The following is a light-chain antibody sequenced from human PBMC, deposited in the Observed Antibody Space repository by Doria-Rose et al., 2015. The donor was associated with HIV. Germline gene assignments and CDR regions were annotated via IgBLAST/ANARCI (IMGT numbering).Light chain of an antibody. CDR2: DGS. J-gene: IGKJ1*01. CDR3: HQYGTSWT. CDR1: QSFSSTY. V-gene: IGKV3-20*01. Sequence: LTQSPGTLSLSPGERATLSCRASQSFSSTYLAWYQQKPGQAPSLLIYDGSTRATGIPDRFSASGSGTDFTLTINRLEPEDYALYYCHQYGTSWTFGQGTKVEI.